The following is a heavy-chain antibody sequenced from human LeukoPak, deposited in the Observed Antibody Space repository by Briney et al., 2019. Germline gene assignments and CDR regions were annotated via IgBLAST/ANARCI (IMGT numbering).Heavy chain of an antibody. CDR3: AKIGTTVAYY. D-gene: IGHD4-23*01. J-gene: IGHJ4*02. V-gene: IGHV3-30-3*01. CDR2: ISYDGSNK. CDR1: GFTSSSYA. Sequence: GGSLRLSCAASGFTSSSYAMHWVRQAPGKGLEWVAVISYDGSNKYYADSVKGRFTISRDNSKNTLYLQMNSLRAEDTAVYYCAKIGTTVAYYWGQGTLVTVSS.